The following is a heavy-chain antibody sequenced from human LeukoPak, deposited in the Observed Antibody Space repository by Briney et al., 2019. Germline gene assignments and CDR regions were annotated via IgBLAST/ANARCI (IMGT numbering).Heavy chain of an antibody. J-gene: IGHJ5*02. V-gene: IGHV1-2*02. CDR1: GYTFTGYY. Sequence: ASVKVSCKASGYTFTGYYMHWVRQAPGQGLEWMGWINPNSGGTNYAQKFQGRATMTRDTSISTAYMELSRLRSDDTAVYYCARRNGITIFGVVRGTEFDPWGQGTLVTVSS. CDR3: ARRNGITIFGVVRGTEFDP. CDR2: INPNSGGT. D-gene: IGHD3-3*01.